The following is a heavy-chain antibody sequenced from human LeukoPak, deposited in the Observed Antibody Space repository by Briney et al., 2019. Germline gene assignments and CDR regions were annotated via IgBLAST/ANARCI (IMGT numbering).Heavy chain of an antibody. CDR3: ARGASSIWFGEFYFDY. CDR2: IYYSGST. CDR1: GGSISSYC. J-gene: IGHJ4*02. D-gene: IGHD3-10*01. V-gene: IGHV4-59*01. Sequence: SETLSLTCTVSGGSISSYCWSWIRQPPGKGLEWIGYIYYSGSTNYNPSLKSRVTISVDTSKNQFSLKLSSVTAADTPVYYCARGASSIWFGEFYFDYWGQGTLVTVSS.